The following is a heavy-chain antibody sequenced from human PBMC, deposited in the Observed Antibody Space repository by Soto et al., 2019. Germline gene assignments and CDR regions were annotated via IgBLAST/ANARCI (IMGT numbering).Heavy chain of an antibody. CDR2: IYYSGST. CDR3: ARGAQVSSWYEGGDY. CDR1: GGSISSGGYY. Sequence: QVQLQESGPGLVKPSQTLSLTCTVSGGSISSGGYYWSWIRQHPGKGLEWIGYIYYSGSTYYNPSLKSRGTISVDTSKNQFSLKLSSVTAADTAVYYCARGAQVSSWYEGGDYWGQGTLVTVSS. V-gene: IGHV4-31*03. J-gene: IGHJ4*02. D-gene: IGHD6-13*01.